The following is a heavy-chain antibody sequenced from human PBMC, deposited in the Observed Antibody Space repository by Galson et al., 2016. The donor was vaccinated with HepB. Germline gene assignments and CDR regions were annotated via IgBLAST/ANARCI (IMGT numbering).Heavy chain of an antibody. CDR3: ARDLSGPDY. Sequence: SLRLSCAASGFHFSGYGMHWVRQAPGKGLVWVSRIEPDGNSPIYADSVKGRFTISRDNAENMLYLQMNSLRAEDTAIYYCARDLSGPDYWGQGTLVTVSS. CDR1: GFHFSGYG. J-gene: IGHJ4*02. V-gene: IGHV3-74*01. CDR2: IEPDGNSP.